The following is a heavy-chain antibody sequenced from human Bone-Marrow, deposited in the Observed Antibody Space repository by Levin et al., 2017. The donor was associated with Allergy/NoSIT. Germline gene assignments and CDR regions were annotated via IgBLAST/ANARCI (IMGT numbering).Heavy chain of an antibody. J-gene: IGHJ4*02. CDR1: GFTFSSYW. CDR3: ARDGSYYSFDY. Sequence: GESLKISCTASGFTFSSYWMFWVRQAPGKGLVWVSRIDTDGSSSNYADSVKGRFTISRDNAKNTLYLQMNSLRDEDTAVYYCARDGSYYSFDYWGQGILVTVSS. CDR2: IDTDGSSS. D-gene: IGHD1-26*01. V-gene: IGHV3-74*01.